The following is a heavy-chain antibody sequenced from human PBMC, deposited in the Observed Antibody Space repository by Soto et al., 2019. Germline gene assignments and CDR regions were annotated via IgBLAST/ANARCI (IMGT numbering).Heavy chain of an antibody. D-gene: IGHD4-4*01. V-gene: IGHV3-23*01. J-gene: IGHJ4*02. CDR3: ANEPLNTVTTHPTVVDY. Sequence: EVQLLESGGGLVQPGGSLRLSCAASGFTFSSYAMSWVRQAPGKGLEWVSAISGSGGSTYYADSVKGRFTISRDNSKNTLYLQMNSLRAEDTAVYYCANEPLNTVTTHPTVVDYWGQGTLVTVSS. CDR1: GFTFSSYA. CDR2: ISGSGGST.